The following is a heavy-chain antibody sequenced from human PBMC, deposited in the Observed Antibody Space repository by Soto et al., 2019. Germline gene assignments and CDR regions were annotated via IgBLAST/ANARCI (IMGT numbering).Heavy chain of an antibody. J-gene: IGHJ4*02. CDR1: GYTFTGYA. Sequence: QVQLVQSGAEEKKPGASVKVSCKASGYTFTGYAMHWERQAPGQRLEWMGWINAGNGNTKYSQKFQGRVTITRDTAASTAYMELRSLRSDATAVYYCARAVAVPADFVYWGQGTLVTVSS. CDR2: INAGNGNT. D-gene: IGHD6-19*01. CDR3: ARAVAVPADFVY. V-gene: IGHV1-3*05.